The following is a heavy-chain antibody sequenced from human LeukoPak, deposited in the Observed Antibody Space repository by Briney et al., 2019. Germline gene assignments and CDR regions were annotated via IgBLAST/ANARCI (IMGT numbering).Heavy chain of an antibody. D-gene: IGHD3-9*01. Sequence: SVKVSCKASGGTFSSYAISWVRQAPGQGLEWMGGIIPIFGTANYAQKFQGRVTITADESTSTAYMVLSSLRSEDTAVYYCARDKSEGDILTGGAYAFDIWGQGTMVTVSS. CDR3: ARDKSEGDILTGGAYAFDI. J-gene: IGHJ3*02. CDR1: GGTFSSYA. V-gene: IGHV1-69*01. CDR2: IIPIFGTA.